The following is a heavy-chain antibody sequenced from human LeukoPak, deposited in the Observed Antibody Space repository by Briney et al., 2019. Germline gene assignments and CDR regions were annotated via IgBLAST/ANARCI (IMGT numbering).Heavy chain of an antibody. CDR1: GYTFTSYY. CDR2: INPNSGGT. D-gene: IGHD6-6*01. CDR3: ARAYSNSSPIDY. J-gene: IGHJ4*02. Sequence: ASVKVSCKASGYTFTSYYMHWVRQAPGQGLEWMGRINPNSGGTNYAQKFQGRVTMTRDTSTSTVYMELSSLRSEDTAVYYCARAYSNSSPIDYWGQGTLVTVSS. V-gene: IGHV1-2*06.